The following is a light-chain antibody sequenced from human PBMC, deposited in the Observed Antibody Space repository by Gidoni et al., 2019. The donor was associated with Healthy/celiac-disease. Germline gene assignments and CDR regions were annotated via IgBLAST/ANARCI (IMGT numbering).Light chain of an antibody. CDR2: GAS. CDR3: QQYNNWPLFT. CDR1: QSVSSN. J-gene: IGKJ3*01. V-gene: IGKV3-15*01. Sequence: EIVMTQSPATLSVSPGDRATLSCRASQSVSSNLAWYQQKPGQAPRLLISGASTRATGIPARFSGSGSGTEFTLTISSLQSEDFAVYYCQQYNNWPLFTFXXXTKVDIK.